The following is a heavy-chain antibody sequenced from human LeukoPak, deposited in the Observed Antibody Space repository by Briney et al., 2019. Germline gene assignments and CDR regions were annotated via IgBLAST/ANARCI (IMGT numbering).Heavy chain of an antibody. Sequence: GGSLRLSCAASGFTFSSYAMSWVRQAPGKGLEWVSAISGSGGSTYYADSVKGRFTISRDNSKNTPYLQMNSLRAEDTAVYYCAKYGRTVTTSNWFDPWGQGTLVTVSS. CDR2: ISGSGGST. CDR3: AKYGRTVTTSNWFDP. V-gene: IGHV3-23*01. D-gene: IGHD4-17*01. J-gene: IGHJ5*02. CDR1: GFTFSSYA.